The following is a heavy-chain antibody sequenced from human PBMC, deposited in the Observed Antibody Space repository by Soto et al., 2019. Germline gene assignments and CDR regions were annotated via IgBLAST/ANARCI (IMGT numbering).Heavy chain of an antibody. CDR3: ARVLTGDYYFDY. CDR1: GGTFSSYA. V-gene: IGHV1-69*10. J-gene: IGHJ4*02. D-gene: IGHD7-27*01. CDR2: IIPIFGIA. Sequence: SVKVSCKASGGTFSSYAISWVRQAPGQGLEWMGGIIPIFGIANYAQKFQGRVTITADKSTSTAYMELSSLRSEDTAVYYCARVLTGDYYFDYWGQGTLVTVSS.